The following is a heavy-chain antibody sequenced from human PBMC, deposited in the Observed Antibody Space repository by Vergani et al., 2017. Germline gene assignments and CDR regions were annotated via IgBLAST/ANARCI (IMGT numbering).Heavy chain of an antibody. J-gene: IGHJ5*02. D-gene: IGHD6-13*01. CDR2: IYYSGST. Sequence: QVQLQESGPGLVKPSETLSLTCTVSGGSISSYHWSWIRQPPGKGLEWIGYIYYSGSTNYNPSLKSRVTISVDTSKNQFSLKLSSVTAADTAVYYCARDVGSTRRGWFDPWGQGTLVTVSS. V-gene: IGHV4-59*01. CDR3: ARDVGSTRRGWFDP. CDR1: GGSISSYH.